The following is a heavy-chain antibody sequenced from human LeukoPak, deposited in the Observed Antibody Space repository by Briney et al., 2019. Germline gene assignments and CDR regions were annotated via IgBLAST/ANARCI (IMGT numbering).Heavy chain of an antibody. CDR3: AKGSSDPLPVYYMDV. D-gene: IGHD2-2*01. J-gene: IGHJ6*03. CDR2: IRYDGSNK. Sequence: GGSLRLSCAASGFTFSSYGMHWVRQAPGKGLEWVAFIRYDGSNKYYADSVKGRFTISRDNSKNTLYLQMNSLRAEDTAVYYCAKGSSDPLPVYYMDVWGKGTTVTVSS. V-gene: IGHV3-30*02. CDR1: GFTFSSYG.